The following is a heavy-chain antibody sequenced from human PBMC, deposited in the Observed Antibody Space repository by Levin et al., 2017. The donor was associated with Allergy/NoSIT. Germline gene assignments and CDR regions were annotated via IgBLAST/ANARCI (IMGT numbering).Heavy chain of an antibody. V-gene: IGHV3-11*01. J-gene: IGHJ4*02. CDR2: ISNSGTTI. CDR1: GFTFSDYY. Sequence: GGSLRLSCTTSGFTFSDYYMSWIRQAPGKGLEWISYISNSGTTIYYADSVKGRFTISRDNAEKSLYLQMDSLRVEDTAVYYCARDQQAFHWGQGTLVTVSP. CDR3: ARDQQAFH. D-gene: IGHD2-21*01.